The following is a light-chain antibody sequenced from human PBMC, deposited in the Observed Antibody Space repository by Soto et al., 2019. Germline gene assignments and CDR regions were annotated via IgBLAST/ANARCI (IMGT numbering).Light chain of an antibody. CDR1: QGVSAY. J-gene: IGKJ2*01. Sequence: DIQMTQSPSSLAASVGDSVTITCRASQGVSAYLLWYQQTLGKAPKLLIFAASKWLSGVPSRFSGSGSGTHFTLTISRLQSEDFATYYCQQSDKTPHTFGQGTKLETK. CDR2: AAS. CDR3: QQSDKTPHT. V-gene: IGKV1-39*01.